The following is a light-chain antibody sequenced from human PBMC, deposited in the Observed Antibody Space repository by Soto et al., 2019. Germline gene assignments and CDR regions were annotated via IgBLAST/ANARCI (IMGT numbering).Light chain of an antibody. CDR3: AAWDDSLSGRV. Sequence: QSVLTQPPSVSGTPGQRVTIACSGSSSNIGSDYVYWLQQLPGTAPKVLIYRNNQRPSGVPDRFSGSKSGTSASLAISGLRSDDEPDYYCAAWDDSLSGRVFGGGTKLTVL. J-gene: IGLJ3*02. CDR1: SSNIGSDY. V-gene: IGLV1-47*01. CDR2: RNN.